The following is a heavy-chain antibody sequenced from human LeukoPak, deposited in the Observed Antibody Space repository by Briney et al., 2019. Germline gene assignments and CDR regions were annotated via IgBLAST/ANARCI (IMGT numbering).Heavy chain of an antibody. CDR1: GFTFSSYW. Sequence: QPGGSLRLSCAASGFTFSSYWMHWVRQAPGKGLVWVSRINSDGSSTNCADSVKGRFTISRDNAKNTLSLQMNSLRAEDTAVYYCARGSPLGGNWGQGTLVTVSS. CDR3: ARGSPLGGN. J-gene: IGHJ4*02. CDR2: INSDGSST. V-gene: IGHV3-74*01.